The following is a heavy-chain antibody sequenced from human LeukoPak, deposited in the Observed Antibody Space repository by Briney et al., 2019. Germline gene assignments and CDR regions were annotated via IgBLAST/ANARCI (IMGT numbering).Heavy chain of an antibody. V-gene: IGHV3-49*04. CDR1: GFTFGEYA. CDR2: IRSKAYGGAT. Sequence: GRSLRLSCTTSGFTFGEYAMSWVRQAPGKGLEWVGFIRSKAYGGATEYAASVKGRFTISRDDSRRILYLQMNSLKTEDTAVYYCTREGRGSDAFDYWGQGTLVTVSS. D-gene: IGHD3-16*01. CDR3: TREGRGSDAFDY. J-gene: IGHJ4*02.